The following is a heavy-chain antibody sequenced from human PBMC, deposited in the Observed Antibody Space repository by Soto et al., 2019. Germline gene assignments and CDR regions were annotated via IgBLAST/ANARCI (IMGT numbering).Heavy chain of an antibody. J-gene: IGHJ4*02. CDR2: ISGSGGST. V-gene: IGHV3-23*01. CDR3: AKARGSSTTATGSY. Sequence: GGSLRLSCAASGFTFSSYAMSWVRQAPGKGLEWVSAISGSGGSTYYADSVKGRFTISRDNSKNTLSLQMNSLRAEDTAVYYCAKARGSSTTATGSYWGQGTQVTVYS. D-gene: IGHD2-2*01. CDR1: GFTFSSYA.